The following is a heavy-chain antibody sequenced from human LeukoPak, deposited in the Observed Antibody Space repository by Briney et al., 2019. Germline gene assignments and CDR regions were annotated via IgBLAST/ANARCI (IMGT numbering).Heavy chain of an antibody. CDR1: GGSIRSSDW. D-gene: IGHD2-15*01. CDR3: ARVLGGSNFDY. CDR2: IFHSGST. V-gene: IGHV4-4*02. J-gene: IGHJ4*02. Sequence: PSGTVSLTCAVSGGSIRSSDWWTWVRQPPGKGLEWIGEIFHSGSTNYNPSLKSRVIILVDQPKNQFSLKLSSVTAADTAVYYCARVLGGSNFDYWGQGTLVSVSS.